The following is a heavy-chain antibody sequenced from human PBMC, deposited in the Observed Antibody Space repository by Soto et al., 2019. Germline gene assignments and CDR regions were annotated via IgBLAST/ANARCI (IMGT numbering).Heavy chain of an antibody. J-gene: IGHJ5*02. V-gene: IGHV5-51*01. CDR2: IYPGDSDT. CDR1: GYSFTSYW. D-gene: IGHD6-19*01. Sequence: PGESLKISCKGSGYSFTSYWIGWVRQMPGKGLEWMGIIYPGDSDTRYSPSFQGQVTISADKSISTAYLQWSSLKASDTAMYYCARYGYSSGWYAYNWFDPWGQGTLVTVSS. CDR3: ARYGYSSGWYAYNWFDP.